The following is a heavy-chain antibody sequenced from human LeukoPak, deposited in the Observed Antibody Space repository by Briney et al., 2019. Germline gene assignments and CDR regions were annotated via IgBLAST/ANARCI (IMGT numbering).Heavy chain of an antibody. J-gene: IGHJ5*02. CDR1: GFTFSSYS. CDR3: ARFVKPYGSGRGNWFDP. Sequence: GGSLRLSCAASGFTFSSYSMHWVRQAPGKGLEWVAVISSDGSNKYYADSVKGRFTISRDNSKNTLYLQMNSLRAEDTAVYYCARFVKPYGSGRGNWFDPWGQGTLVTVSS. D-gene: IGHD3-10*01. V-gene: IGHV3-30*14. CDR2: ISSDGSNK.